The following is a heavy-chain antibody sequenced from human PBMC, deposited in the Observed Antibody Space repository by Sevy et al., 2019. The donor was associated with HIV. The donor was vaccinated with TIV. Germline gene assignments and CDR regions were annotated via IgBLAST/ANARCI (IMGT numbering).Heavy chain of an antibody. Sequence: GGSLRLSCAASGFTFSSYWMSWVRQAPGKGLEWVANIKQDGSEKYYVDSVKGRFTISRDNAKNSLYLQMNSLRAEDTAVYYCARAGPKSTFFLRTQYYFDYWGQGTLVTVSS. V-gene: IGHV3-7*01. CDR3: ARAGPKSTFFLRTQYYFDY. CDR2: IKQDGSEK. J-gene: IGHJ4*02. CDR1: GFTFSSYW. D-gene: IGHD3-16*01.